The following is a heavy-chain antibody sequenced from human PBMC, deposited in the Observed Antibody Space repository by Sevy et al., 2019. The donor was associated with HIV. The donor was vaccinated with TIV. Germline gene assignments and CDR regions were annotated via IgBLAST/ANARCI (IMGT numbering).Heavy chain of an antibody. V-gene: IGHV3-21*04. Sequence: GGSLRLSCAASGFTFSYYDMNWVRQAPGKGLEWVSSISSGSSYIFYADSVKGRFTISRDNAKNSLYLQMNSLGAEDTAVYYCASPLNYYDSPSAYWGQGTLVTVSS. CDR2: ISSGSSYI. D-gene: IGHD3-22*01. CDR3: ASPLNYYDSPSAY. J-gene: IGHJ4*02. CDR1: GFTFSYYD.